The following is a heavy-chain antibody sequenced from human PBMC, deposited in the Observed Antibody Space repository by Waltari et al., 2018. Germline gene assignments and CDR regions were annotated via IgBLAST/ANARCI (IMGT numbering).Heavy chain of an antibody. Sequence: QVHLQDSGPGLVQPSETLSLTCNVSGDRMNNYDWTWIRQAPGQGLVWIGYIYYSGSTNYNPSLESRVTISIKPSKNQFALKLSSVTAADTAVYYCAGSGGNGDYDRWGQGTQVTVSS. D-gene: IGHD4-17*01. V-gene: IGHV4-59*01. CDR1: GDRMNNYD. CDR3: AGSGGNGDYDR. J-gene: IGHJ5*02. CDR2: IYYSGST.